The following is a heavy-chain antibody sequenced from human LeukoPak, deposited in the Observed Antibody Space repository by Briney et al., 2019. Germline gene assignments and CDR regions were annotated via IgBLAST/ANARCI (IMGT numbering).Heavy chain of an antibody. CDR1: GFTVSSNY. Sequence: GGSLRLSCAASGFTVSSNYMSWIRQAPGKGLEWVSIIYTTGTTYYADSVKGRFTISRDISKHTLYLRMSSLRADDTAVYYCARVGGSWDFDYWGQGTLVTVSS. J-gene: IGHJ4*02. D-gene: IGHD3-10*01. V-gene: IGHV3-66*01. CDR3: ARVGGSWDFDY. CDR2: IYTTGTT.